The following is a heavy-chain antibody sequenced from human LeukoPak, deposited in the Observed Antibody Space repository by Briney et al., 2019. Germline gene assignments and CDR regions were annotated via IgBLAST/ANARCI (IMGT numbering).Heavy chain of an antibody. Sequence: PGGSLRLSCTASGHTFSTSGFNWVRQAPGKGLEWVASIGPTGSDRYHADSIKGRFTISRDNANNFLYLQMNSLRAEDTAVYYCADRWYFDLWGRGTLVTVSS. V-gene: IGHV3-21*06. CDR1: GHTFSTSG. CDR3: ADRWYFDL. CDR2: IGPTGSDR. J-gene: IGHJ2*01.